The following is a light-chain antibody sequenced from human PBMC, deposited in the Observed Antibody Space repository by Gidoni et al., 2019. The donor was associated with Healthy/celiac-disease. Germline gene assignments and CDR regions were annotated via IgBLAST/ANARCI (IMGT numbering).Light chain of an antibody. J-gene: IGKJ2*01. Sequence: DIQMTQSPSSPSASAGDRATITCRASQSFSSYLTEYQQKPGKAPKLLIYAASSLQSGVTSRFSGSGSGTGFTLTISSLHPEDFATYCCQQSYSTPPTFGQGTKLEIK. CDR2: AAS. V-gene: IGKV1-39*01. CDR1: QSFSSY. CDR3: QQSYSTPPT.